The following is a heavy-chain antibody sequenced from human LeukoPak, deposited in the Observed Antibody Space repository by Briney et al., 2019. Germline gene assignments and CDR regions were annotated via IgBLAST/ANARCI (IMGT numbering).Heavy chain of an antibody. CDR1: GYTLTELS. CDR2: FDPEDGET. J-gene: IGHJ4*02. V-gene: IGHV1-24*01. D-gene: IGHD4-17*01. Sequence: ASVTVSCKVSGYTLTELSMHWVRQAPGKGLEWMGGFDPEDGETIYAQKFQGRVTMTEDTSTDTAYMELSSLRSEDTAVYYCATATTVTTYYGVGNFDYWGQGTLVTVSS. CDR3: ATATTVTTYYGVGNFDY.